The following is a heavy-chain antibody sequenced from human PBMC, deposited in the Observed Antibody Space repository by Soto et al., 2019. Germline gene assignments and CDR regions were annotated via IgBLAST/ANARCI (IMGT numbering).Heavy chain of an antibody. CDR3: ARDALGFDY. V-gene: IGHV1-69*01. CDR1: GGSFCTYA. Sequence: QVQLEQSGAEVKKPGSSVKVSCKSSGGSFCTYAIGWVRQAPGQGLEWMGQIIPSFGTPNYAQKFQGRVTITADESTNIAYMELIILTLEDTAIYYCARDALGFDYLGQGTLLTVSP. CDR2: IIPSFGTP. J-gene: IGHJ4*02.